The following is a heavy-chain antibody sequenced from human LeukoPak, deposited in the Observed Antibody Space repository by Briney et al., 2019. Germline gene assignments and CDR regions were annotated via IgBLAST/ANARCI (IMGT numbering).Heavy chain of an antibody. CDR2: ISAYNGNT. J-gene: IGHJ4*02. CDR1: GYTFSSYG. CDR3: ARAHGIGSSGQATGF. V-gene: IGHV1-18*01. Sequence: ASVKVSCKASGYTFSSYGISWVRQAPGQGLEWMGWISAYNGNTNYAQKLQDRVTMTKDTSTSTAYMELRSLRFDDTAVYYCARAHGIGSSGQATGFWGQGTLVAVSS. D-gene: IGHD3-22*01.